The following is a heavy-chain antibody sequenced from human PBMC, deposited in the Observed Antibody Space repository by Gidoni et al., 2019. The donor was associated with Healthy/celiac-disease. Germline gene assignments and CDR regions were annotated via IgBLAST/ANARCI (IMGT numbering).Heavy chain of an antibody. V-gene: IGHV1-69*01. J-gene: IGHJ5*02. D-gene: IGHD6-6*01. CDR1: GGTFSSYA. CDR2: IIPIFGTA. CDR3: ARFELVRGDSSSPKNWFDP. Sequence: QVQLVQSGAEVKKPGSSVKVSCKASGGTFSSYAISWVRQAPGQGLEWMGGIIPIFGTANYAQKFQGRVTITADESTSTAYMELSSLRSEDTAVYYCARFELVRGDSSSPKNWFDPWGQGTLVTVSS.